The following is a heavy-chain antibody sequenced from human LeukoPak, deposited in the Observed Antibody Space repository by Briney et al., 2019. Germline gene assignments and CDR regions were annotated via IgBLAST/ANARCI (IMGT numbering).Heavy chain of an antibody. V-gene: IGHV1-2*02. CDR2: INPNIGGT. Sequence: ASVKASCKASGYTFTGYYMHWVPQAPGQGLEWMGWINPNIGGTNYAQKFQGRVTMTRDTSISTAYMELSRLRSDDTAVYYCARGLYCTNGVCYHPLFWFDPWGQGTLVTVSS. D-gene: IGHD2-8*01. CDR3: ARGLYCTNGVCYHPLFWFDP. CDR1: GYTFTGYY. J-gene: IGHJ5*02.